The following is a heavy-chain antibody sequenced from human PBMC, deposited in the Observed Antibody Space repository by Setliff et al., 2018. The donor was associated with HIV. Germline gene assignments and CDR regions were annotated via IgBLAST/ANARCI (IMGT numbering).Heavy chain of an antibody. D-gene: IGHD1-26*01. J-gene: IGHJ4*02. V-gene: IGHV3-48*03. CDR2: ISTSGNRI. CDR1: GFTFSNYE. Sequence: GGSLRLSCAASGFTFSNYEMNWVRQAPGKGLEWVSYISTSGNRIHYADSVKGRFTISRDNAKNSLYLQMDSLRAEDTAVYYCAPLVGATGAPSYWGQGTLVTVSS. CDR3: APLVGATGAPSY.